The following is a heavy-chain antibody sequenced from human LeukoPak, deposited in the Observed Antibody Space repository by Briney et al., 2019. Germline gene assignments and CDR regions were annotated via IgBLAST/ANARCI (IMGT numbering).Heavy chain of an antibody. CDR1: GFTFSSYA. Sequence: GGSLRLSCAASGFTFSSYAIQWVRQAPGKGLEWVAVISYDGSNKYYADSVKGRFTISRDNSKNTLYLQMNSLRAEDTAVYYCARVYSGGSGYELDYWGQGTLVTVSS. D-gene: IGHD3-22*01. CDR2: ISYDGSNK. CDR3: ARVYSGGSGYELDY. J-gene: IGHJ4*02. V-gene: IGHV3-30*14.